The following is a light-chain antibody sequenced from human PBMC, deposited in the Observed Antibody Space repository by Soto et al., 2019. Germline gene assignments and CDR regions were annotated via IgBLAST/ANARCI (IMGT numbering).Light chain of an antibody. Sequence: EIMMTQSPVTLSVSPGERATLSCRASQSVNSNLAWYQQKPGQAPRLLIYGASTRATGIPASFIGNGSGTEFTLTATSIQTEDFAVYYCQQYNNWPFTFGPGTKVDI. CDR1: QSVNSN. CDR2: GAS. V-gene: IGKV3-15*01. J-gene: IGKJ3*01. CDR3: QQYNNWPFT.